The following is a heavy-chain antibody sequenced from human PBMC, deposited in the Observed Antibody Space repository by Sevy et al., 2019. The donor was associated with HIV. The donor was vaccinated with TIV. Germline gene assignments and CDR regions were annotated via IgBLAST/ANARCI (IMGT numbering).Heavy chain of an antibody. CDR3: ASEMHFYGSGSSGDY. J-gene: IGHJ4*02. CDR1: GGSFSGYY. Sequence: SETLSLTCAVYGGSFSGYYWSWIRQPPGKGLEWIGEINHSGSTNYNPSLKSRVTISVDTSKNQFSLKLSSVTAADTAVYYCASEMHFYGSGSSGDYWGQRTLVTVSS. CDR2: INHSGST. V-gene: IGHV4-34*01. D-gene: IGHD3-10*01.